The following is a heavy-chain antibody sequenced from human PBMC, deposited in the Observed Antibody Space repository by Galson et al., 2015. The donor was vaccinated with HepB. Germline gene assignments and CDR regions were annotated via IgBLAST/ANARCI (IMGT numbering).Heavy chain of an antibody. V-gene: IGHV1-18*01. D-gene: IGHD3-16*02. CDR1: GYTFTSYG. CDR2: ISAYNGNT. CDR3: ARGALYYDYIWGSYPEAIYFDY. Sequence: SVKVSCKASGYTFTSYGISWVRQAPGQGLEWMGWISAYNGNTNYAQKLQGRVTMTTDTSTSTAYMELRSLRSDDTAVYYCARGALYYDYIWGSYPEAIYFDYWGQGTLVTVSS. J-gene: IGHJ4*02.